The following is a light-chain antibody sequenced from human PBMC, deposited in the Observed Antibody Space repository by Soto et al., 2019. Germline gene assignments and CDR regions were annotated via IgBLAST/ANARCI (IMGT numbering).Light chain of an antibody. J-gene: IGKJ5*01. CDR2: GAS. V-gene: IGKV3-20*01. CDR1: QSVSNSY. Sequence: ESGLTQAPSTRSLSPEERATLTCRASQSVSNSYLAWYQQKPGQAPRLLMHGASNRATGIPDRFSGSGSETDFTLTISRLEPEDFAVYYCQQYGTTRITFGQGRRLEI. CDR3: QQYGTTRIT.